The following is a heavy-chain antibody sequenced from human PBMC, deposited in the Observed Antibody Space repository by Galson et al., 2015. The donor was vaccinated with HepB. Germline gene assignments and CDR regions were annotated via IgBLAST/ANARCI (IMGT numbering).Heavy chain of an antibody. CDR2: INSDGSIT. J-gene: IGHJ3*02. V-gene: IGHV3-74*01. Sequence: SLRLSCAASGFTFSSYWMHWVRQAPGKGLVWVSHINSDGSITNYADSVKGRFTISRDNAKNTLHLQMNSLTAEDTAVYYCIREADAFDIWGQGTRVTVSS. CDR1: GFTFSSYW. CDR3: IREADAFDI.